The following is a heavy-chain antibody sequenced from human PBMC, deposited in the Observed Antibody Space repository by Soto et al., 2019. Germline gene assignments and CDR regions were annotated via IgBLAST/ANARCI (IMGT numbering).Heavy chain of an antibody. D-gene: IGHD3-22*01. CDR2: VYHTGTT. Sequence: ETLSLTCAVSGTSISSTFWWTWVRQPPGKGLEWIGEVYHTGTTKYNPSLKNRVTISVDKSNNQFSLELRAVTAEDTAVYYCAKEADISGYNPDYWGQGTQVTVSS. CDR1: GTSISSTFW. V-gene: IGHV4-4*02. CDR3: AKEADISGYNPDY. J-gene: IGHJ4*02.